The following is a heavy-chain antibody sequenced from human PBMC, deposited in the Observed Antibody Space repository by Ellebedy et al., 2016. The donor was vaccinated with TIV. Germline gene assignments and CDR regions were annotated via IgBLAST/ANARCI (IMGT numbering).Heavy chain of an antibody. D-gene: IGHD3-22*01. CDR3: ARSNGGTMIQDAFDI. CDR2: IYYSGST. V-gene: IGHV4-59*01. J-gene: IGHJ3*02. Sequence: GSLRLSXTVSGGSISSYYWSWIRQPPGKGLEWIGYIYYSGSTNYNPSLKSRVTISVDTSKNQFSLKLSSVTAADTAVYYCARSNGGTMIQDAFDIWGQGTMVTVSS. CDR1: GGSISSYY.